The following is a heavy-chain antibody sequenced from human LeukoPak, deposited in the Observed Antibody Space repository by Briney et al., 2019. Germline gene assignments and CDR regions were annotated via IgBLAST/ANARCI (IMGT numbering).Heavy chain of an antibody. D-gene: IGHD3-22*01. V-gene: IGHV4-4*02. J-gene: IGHJ3*02. CDR2: IYHSGTT. CDR1: GDSISTTHW. Sequence: SGTLSLTCAVSGDSISTTHWWTWVRQPPGKGLEWIGEIYHSGTTNYNPSLKSRVTISVDKSKNQFSLKPSSVTAADTAMYYCARDQWLLRGGDHDAFDIWGQGTMVTVSS. CDR3: ARDQWLLRGGDHDAFDI.